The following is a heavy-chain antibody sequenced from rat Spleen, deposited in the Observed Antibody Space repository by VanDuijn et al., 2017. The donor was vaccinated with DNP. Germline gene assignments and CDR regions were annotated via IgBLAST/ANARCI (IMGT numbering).Heavy chain of an antibody. J-gene: IGHJ2*01. CDR3: AREGDYGGYSAKFDY. CDR2: ISAGGGDT. CDR1: GFTFSDYN. V-gene: IGHV5-25*01. Sequence: EVQLVESGGGLVQPGRSLKLSCAASGFTFSDYNMAWVRQAPTKGLEWVASISAGGGDTYYRYSVKGRFSLSRDNAKSTLYLQMDSLRSEDTATYYCAREGDYGGYSAKFDYWGQGVMVTVSS. D-gene: IGHD1-11*01.